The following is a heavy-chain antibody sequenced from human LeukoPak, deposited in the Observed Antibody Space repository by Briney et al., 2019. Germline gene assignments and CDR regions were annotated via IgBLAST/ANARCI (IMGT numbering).Heavy chain of an antibody. J-gene: IGHJ4*02. CDR3: VRGDARDY. V-gene: IGHV3-21*01. Sequence: PGGSLRLSCAASGFTFSTYTMNWVRQAPGKGLEWVSSISSNIINTHYADSVKGRFTISRDNAKNSLYLQMNSLRAEDTAVYYCVRGDARDYWGQGTLVTVSS. D-gene: IGHD2-2*01. CDR1: GFTFSTYT. CDR2: ISSNIINT.